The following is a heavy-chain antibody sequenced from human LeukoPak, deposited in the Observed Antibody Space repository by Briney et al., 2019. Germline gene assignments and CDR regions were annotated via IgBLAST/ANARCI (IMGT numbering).Heavy chain of an antibody. Sequence: ASVKVYCKASGGTFSSYAISWVRQAPGQGLEWMGGIIPIFGTANYAQKFQGRVTITADESTSTAYMELSSLRSEDTAVYYCARVEREYYDSSGYFDYWGQGTLVTASS. V-gene: IGHV1-69*13. D-gene: IGHD3-22*01. CDR2: IIPIFGTA. CDR1: GGTFSSYA. J-gene: IGHJ4*02. CDR3: ARVEREYYDSSGYFDY.